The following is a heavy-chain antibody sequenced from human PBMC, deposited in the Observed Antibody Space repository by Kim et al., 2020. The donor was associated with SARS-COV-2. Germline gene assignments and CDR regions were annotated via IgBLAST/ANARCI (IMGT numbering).Heavy chain of an antibody. CDR3: TRYAPETAAGYYYYMDV. Sequence: GGSLRLSCTASGFTFGDYAMSWVRQAPGKGLEWVGFISSKAYGGTTEYAASVKCRFTISRDDSKSIAYLQMNSLKTEDTAVYYCTRYAPETAAGYYYYMDVWGKGTTVSVSS. V-gene: IGHV3-49*04. J-gene: IGHJ6*03. D-gene: IGHD2-2*01. CDR2: ISSKAYGGTT. CDR1: GFTFGDYA.